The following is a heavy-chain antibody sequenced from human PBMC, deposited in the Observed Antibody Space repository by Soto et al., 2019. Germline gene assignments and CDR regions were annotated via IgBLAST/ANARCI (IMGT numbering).Heavy chain of an antibody. Sequence: SETLSLTCAVYGGSFSGFSWSWIRQSPGKGLEWIGEINHSGGIDYNPSLKSRVTMSVDTSKNQFSLKLSSVTAADTAVYYCAGGGGVVVPAATRSPYYYGMDVWGQGTTVTVSS. V-gene: IGHV4-34*01. CDR1: GGSFSGFS. CDR2: INHSGGI. CDR3: AGGGGVVVPAATRSPYYYGMDV. D-gene: IGHD2-2*01. J-gene: IGHJ6*02.